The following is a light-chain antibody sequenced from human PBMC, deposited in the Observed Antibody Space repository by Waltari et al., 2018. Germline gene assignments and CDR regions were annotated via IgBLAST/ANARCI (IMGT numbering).Light chain of an antibody. Sequence: QSALTQEASVSGTVGQKVTLSCIGNNNNVGSYAVSWYQQISHGAPKTVMFGDFLPSGIPDRFSGSKAGTTASLPISGLQPEDEADYYCSTWDYSLRAWVFGGGTILTVL. J-gene: IGLJ3*02. CDR2: GD. CDR1: NNNVGSYA. CDR3: STWDYSLRAWV. V-gene: IGLV1-36*01.